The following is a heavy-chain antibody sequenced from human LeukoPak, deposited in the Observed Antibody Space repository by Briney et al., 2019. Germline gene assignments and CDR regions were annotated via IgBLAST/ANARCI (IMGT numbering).Heavy chain of an antibody. V-gene: IGHV1-24*01. CDR2: FDPEDGET. CDR3: ATAPYYDFWSGRRGFDP. D-gene: IGHD3-3*01. Sequence: ASVKVSCKVSGYTLTELSMHWVRQAPGKGLEWMGGFDPEDGETIYAQKFQGRVTMTEDTSTDTAYMGLSSLRSEDTAVYYCATAPYYDFWSGRRGFDPWGQGTLVTVSS. J-gene: IGHJ5*02. CDR1: GYTLTELS.